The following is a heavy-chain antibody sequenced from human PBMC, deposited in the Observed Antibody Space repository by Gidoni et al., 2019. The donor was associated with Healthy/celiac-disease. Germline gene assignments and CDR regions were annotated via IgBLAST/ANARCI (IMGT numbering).Heavy chain of an antibody. Sequence: QVQLQQWGAGLLKPSETLSLTCAVYGGSLRGYYWSWIRQPPGKGLEWIGEINHSGSTNYNPSLKSRVTISVDTSKNQFSLKLSSVTAADTAVYYCARRPPSNWGSEGGDYWGQGTLVTVSS. CDR3: ARRPPSNWGSEGGDY. CDR2: INHSGST. J-gene: IGHJ4*02. CDR1: GGSLRGYY. V-gene: IGHV4-34*01. D-gene: IGHD7-27*01.